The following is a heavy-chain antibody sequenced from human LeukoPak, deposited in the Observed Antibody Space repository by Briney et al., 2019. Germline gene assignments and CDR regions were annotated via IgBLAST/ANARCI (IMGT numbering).Heavy chain of an antibody. CDR3: ASEWSY. CDR2: ISSDSSYI. D-gene: IGHD2-15*01. CDR1: GFTFSTYT. Sequence: PGGSLRLSCAASGFTFSTYTMNWVRQAPGKGLEWVSSISSDSSYISYADSMKGRFTISRDNAKNSLYLQMNSLRAEDTAVYYCASEWSYWGQGTLVTVSS. J-gene: IGHJ4*02. V-gene: IGHV3-21*01.